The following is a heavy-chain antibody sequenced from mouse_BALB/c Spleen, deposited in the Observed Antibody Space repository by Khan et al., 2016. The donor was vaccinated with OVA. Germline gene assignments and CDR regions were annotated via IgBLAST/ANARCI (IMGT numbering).Heavy chain of an antibody. CDR2: INTYTGEP. D-gene: IGHD6-1*01. CDR1: GYTFTNYG. J-gene: IGHJ1*01. Sequence: QVQLQQSGPELKKPGETVKISCKASGYTFTNYGMNWVKQAPGKGLKWMGWINTYTGEPTYAADFKGRFAFSLETSANTAYLQINNLKNEDTATYFCARSASYWFFDVWGAGTTVTVSS. V-gene: IGHV9-3-1*01. CDR3: ARSASYWFFDV.